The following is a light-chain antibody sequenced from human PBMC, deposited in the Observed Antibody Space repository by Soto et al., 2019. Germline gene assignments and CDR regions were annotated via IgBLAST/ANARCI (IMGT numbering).Light chain of an antibody. V-gene: IGKV1-5*01. CDR3: QPCHRYLQ. CDR2: GAS. CDR1: ESMSNC. J-gene: IGKJ1*01. Sequence: DIQMTQSPSTLSGSVGDRVTITCRASESMSNCLAWYQQKPGKAPKLLISGASSLQSGVPSRFSGSASGTEFTLTISSLKPDDIATYYCQPCHRYLQVAQGTKGESK.